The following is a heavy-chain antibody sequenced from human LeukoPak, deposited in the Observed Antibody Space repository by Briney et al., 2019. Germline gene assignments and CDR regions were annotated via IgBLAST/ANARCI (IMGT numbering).Heavy chain of an antibody. CDR2: IYNSGSRT. CDR1: GFTFSSYW. CDR3: AKDVAPDSGWDLDY. J-gene: IGHJ4*02. Sequence: GGSLRLSCAASGFTFSSYWMTWVRQAPGKGLEWVSSIYNSGSRTFYGDSVKGRFTVSRDNSKNTLYLQMNSLRAEDTAVYYCAKDVAPDSGWDLDYWGQGTLVTVSS. D-gene: IGHD6-19*01. V-gene: IGHV3-23*05.